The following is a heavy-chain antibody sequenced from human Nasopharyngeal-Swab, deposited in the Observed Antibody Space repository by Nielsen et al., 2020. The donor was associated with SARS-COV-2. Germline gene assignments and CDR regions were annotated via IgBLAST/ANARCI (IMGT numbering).Heavy chain of an antibody. CDR2: LSAYNGNT. J-gene: IGHJ3*02. D-gene: IGHD3-9*01. CDR1: GYTFTDYC. Sequence: ASVKVSCKASGYTFTDYCISWVRQAPGQGLEWMGWLSAYNGNTNYAQRVQGRVTMTTDTSTSTAYMELRSLRSDDTAVYDCARERRAGYHDAFDIWGQGTMVTVSS. CDR3: ARERRAGYHDAFDI. V-gene: IGHV1-18*01.